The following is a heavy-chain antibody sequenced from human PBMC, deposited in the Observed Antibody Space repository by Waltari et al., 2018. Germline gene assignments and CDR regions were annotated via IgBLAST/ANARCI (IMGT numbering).Heavy chain of an antibody. V-gene: IGHV4-59*11. CDR2: IYYSGST. Sequence: QVQLQESGPGLVKPSETLSLTCTVSGGSISSHYWSWIRQPPGKGLDWIGYIYYSGSTNYNPSLKSRVTISVDTSKNQFSLKLSSVTAADTAVYYCALQQTGYYFDYWGQGTLVTVSS. CDR3: ALQQTGYYFDY. CDR1: GGSISSHY. J-gene: IGHJ4*02. D-gene: IGHD1-1*01.